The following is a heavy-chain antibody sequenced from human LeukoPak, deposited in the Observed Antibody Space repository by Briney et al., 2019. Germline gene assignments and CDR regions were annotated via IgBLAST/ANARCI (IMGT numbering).Heavy chain of an antibody. CDR3: ARPITGTDFDY. J-gene: IGHJ4*02. Sequence: ASVKVSCKASGYTFTGYYMHWVRQAPGQGLEWMGWINPNSGGTNYAQKFQGRVTMTRDKSISTAYLQWSSLKASDTAMYYCARPITGTDFDYWGQGTLVTVSS. CDR1: GYTFTGYY. CDR2: INPNSGGT. D-gene: IGHD1-20*01. V-gene: IGHV1-2*02.